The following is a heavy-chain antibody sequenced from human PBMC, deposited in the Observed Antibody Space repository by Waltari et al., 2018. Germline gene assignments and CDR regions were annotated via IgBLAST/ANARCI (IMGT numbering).Heavy chain of an antibody. CDR1: GGSISSYY. J-gene: IGHJ5*02. Sequence: QVQLQESGPGLVKPSETLSLTCTVSGGSISSYYWSWIRQPPGTGLEWIGYIYTSGSTNYNPSLKSRVTISVDTSKNQFSLKLSSVTAADTAVYYCARGGTYCGGDCYGENWFDPWGQGTLVTVSS. D-gene: IGHD2-21*01. CDR3: ARGGTYCGGDCYGENWFDP. V-gene: IGHV4-4*09. CDR2: IYTSGST.